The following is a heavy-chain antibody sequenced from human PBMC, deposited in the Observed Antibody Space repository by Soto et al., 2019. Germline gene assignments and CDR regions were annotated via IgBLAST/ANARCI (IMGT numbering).Heavy chain of an antibody. V-gene: IGHV2-26*01. CDR1: GFSLSNARMG. D-gene: IGHD3-22*01. Sequence: QVTLKESGPVLVKPTETLTLTCTVSGFSLSNARMGVSWIRQPPGKALEWLAHIFSNDEKSYSTSLKSRLTSSKDTSKSQVVLTMTNMDPVDTATYYCARIRYYYDSSGGGYYYYYGMDVWGQGTTVTVSS. J-gene: IGHJ6*02. CDR2: IFSNDEK. CDR3: ARIRYYYDSSGGGYYYYYGMDV.